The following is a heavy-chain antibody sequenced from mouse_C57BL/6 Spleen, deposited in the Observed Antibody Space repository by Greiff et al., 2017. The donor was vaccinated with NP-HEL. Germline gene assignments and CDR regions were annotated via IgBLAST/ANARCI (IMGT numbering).Heavy chain of an antibody. V-gene: IGHV5-6*02. D-gene: IGHD2-1*01. J-gene: IGHJ4*01. Sequence: DVKLVESGGDLVKPGGSLKLSCAASGFTFSSYGMSWVRQTPDKRLEWVATISSGGSYTYYPDSVKGRFTISRDNAKNTLYLQMSSLKSEDTAMYYCARDGNYGGYAMDYWGQGTSVTVSS. CDR1: GFTFSSYG. CDR3: ARDGNYGGYAMDY. CDR2: ISSGGSYT.